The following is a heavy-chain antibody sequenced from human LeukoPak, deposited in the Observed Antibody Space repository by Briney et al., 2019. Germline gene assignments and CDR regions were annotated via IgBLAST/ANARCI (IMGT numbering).Heavy chain of an antibody. CDR3: ARDRNYAFDI. CDR2: ISSTSGII. D-gene: IGHD1-14*01. Sequence: PGGSLRLSCAASGFTFSSYSLNWVRQGPGKGLEWVSYISSTSGIISYADSVKGRFTISTDNARNSLYLQMNSLRDEDTAVYYCARDRNYAFDIWGQGTMVTVSS. J-gene: IGHJ3*02. V-gene: IGHV3-48*02. CDR1: GFTFSSYS.